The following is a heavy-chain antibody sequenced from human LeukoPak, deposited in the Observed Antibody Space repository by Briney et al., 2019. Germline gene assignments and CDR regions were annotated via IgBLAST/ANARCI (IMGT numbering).Heavy chain of an antibody. CDR1: GGSISSSSYY. J-gene: IGHJ4*02. D-gene: IGHD2-2*01. CDR3: ARGPEVYCSSTSCYVKRSRIDY. V-gene: IGHV4-39*01. Sequence: SETLSLTCTVSGGSISSSSYYWGWIRQPPGKGLEWIGSIYYSGSTYYNPSLKSRVTISVDTSKNQFSLKLSSVTAADAAVYYCARGPEVYCSSTSCYVKRSRIDYWGQGTLVTVSS. CDR2: IYYSGST.